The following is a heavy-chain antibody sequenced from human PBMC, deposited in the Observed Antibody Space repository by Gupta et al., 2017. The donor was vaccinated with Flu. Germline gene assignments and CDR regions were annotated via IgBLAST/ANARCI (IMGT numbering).Heavy chain of an antibody. J-gene: IGHJ4*02. CDR1: GDSITSYF. CDR3: ARHSNQWLVRNEFDY. D-gene: IGHD6-19*01. V-gene: IGHV4-59*08. CDR2: IYYTGST. Sequence: QVQLQESGPGLVKPSETLSLTCNVSGDSITSYFWSWIRQPPGKGLEWIGYIYYTGSTNYNPSLRSRVAISIDTSKNHFSLTVTSVTAADTAVYYCARHSNQWLVRNEFDYWGQGALVTVSS.